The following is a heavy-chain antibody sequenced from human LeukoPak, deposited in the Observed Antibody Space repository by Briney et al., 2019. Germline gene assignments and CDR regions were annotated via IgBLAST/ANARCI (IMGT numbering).Heavy chain of an antibody. CDR2: IYHSGST. D-gene: IGHD2-21*02. J-gene: IGHJ4*02. CDR1: GYSISSGYY. Sequence: SETLSLTCTVSGYSISSGYYWGWIRQPPGKGLEWIGSIYHSGSTYYNPSLKSRVTISVDTSKNQFSLKLSSVTAADTAVYYCAREATLTAINYWGQGTLVTVSS. CDR3: AREATLTAINY. V-gene: IGHV4-38-2*02.